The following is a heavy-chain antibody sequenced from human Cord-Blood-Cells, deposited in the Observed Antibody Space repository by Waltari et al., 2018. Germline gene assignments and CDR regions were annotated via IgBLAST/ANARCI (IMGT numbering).Heavy chain of an antibody. D-gene: IGHD2-2*02. J-gene: IGHJ3*02. Sequence: EVQLLESGGGLVQPGGSLRLSCAASGFTFSSYAMSWVRQAPGKGLEWVSAMSGSGGSTYYADSVKGRFTISRDNSKNTVYLQMNSLRAEDTALYYCGKGRQLVYDAFDIWGQGTMVTVSS. V-gene: IGHV3-23*01. CDR1: GFTFSSYA. CDR3: GKGRQLVYDAFDI. CDR2: MSGSGGST.